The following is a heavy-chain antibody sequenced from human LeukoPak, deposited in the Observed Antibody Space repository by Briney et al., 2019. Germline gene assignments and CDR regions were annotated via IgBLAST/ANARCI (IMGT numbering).Heavy chain of an antibody. CDR2: IYYSGST. CDR3: ARRQNYGDGAFDI. J-gene: IGHJ3*02. D-gene: IGHD4-17*01. Sequence: SETLSLTCTVSGGSLSSYYWGWIRQPPGKGLEWIGSIYYSGSTYYNPSLKSRVTISVDTSKNQFSLKLSSVTAADTAVYYCARRQNYGDGAFDIWGQGTMVTVSS. V-gene: IGHV4-39*01. CDR1: GGSLSSYY.